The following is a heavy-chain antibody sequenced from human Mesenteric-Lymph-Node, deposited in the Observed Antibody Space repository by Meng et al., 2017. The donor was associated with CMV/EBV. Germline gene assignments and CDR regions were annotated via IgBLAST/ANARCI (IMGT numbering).Heavy chain of an antibody. V-gene: IGHV4-38-2*01. J-gene: IGHJ4*02. CDR1: GFTFSSYA. CDR2: IYRYGST. CDR3: ARGGDSYGYYFDY. Sequence: GSLRLSCAASGFTFSSYAMHWVRQPPGKGLEWIGSIYRYGSTYYTPPLKSRVAISVDTSKNQFSLKLTSVTAADTAVYYCARGGDSYGYYFDYWGQGTLVTVSS. D-gene: IGHD5-18*01.